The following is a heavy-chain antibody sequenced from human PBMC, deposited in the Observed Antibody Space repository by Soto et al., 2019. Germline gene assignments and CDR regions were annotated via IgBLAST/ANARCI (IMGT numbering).Heavy chain of an antibody. J-gene: IGHJ6*02. V-gene: IGHV5-51*01. D-gene: IGHD5-12*01. CDR3: ARLHSGYDYYYYYGMDV. CDR2: IYPGDSDT. CDR1: GGSITSYS. Sequence: GETLRISCKVSGGSITSYSIAWVRKMHGNGLEWMGIIYPGDSDTRYSPSFQGQVTISADKSISTAYLQWSSLKASDTAMYYCARLHSGYDYYYYYGMDVWGQGTTVTGSS.